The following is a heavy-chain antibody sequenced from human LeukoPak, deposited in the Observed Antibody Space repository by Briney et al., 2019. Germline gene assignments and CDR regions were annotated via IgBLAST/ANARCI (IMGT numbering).Heavy chain of an antibody. J-gene: IGHJ6*02. CDR2: FDPEDGET. Sequence: GASVKVSCKVSGYTLTELSMHWVRQAPGKGLEWMGGFDPEDGETIYAQKFQGRVTMTEDTSTDTAYMELSSLRSEDMAVYYCATSGPRLEYYYYGMDVWGQGTTVTVSS. D-gene: IGHD6-19*01. CDR1: GYTLTELS. CDR3: ATSGPRLEYYYYGMDV. V-gene: IGHV1-24*01.